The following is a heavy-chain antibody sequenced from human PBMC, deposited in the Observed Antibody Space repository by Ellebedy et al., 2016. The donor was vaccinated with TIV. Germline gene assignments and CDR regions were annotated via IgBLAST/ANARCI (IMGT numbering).Heavy chain of an antibody. D-gene: IGHD6-13*01. V-gene: IGHV1-2*02. CDR3: AREIHSSSWYGSDAFDI. CDR2: INPNSGGT. CDR1: GYTFTGYY. J-gene: IGHJ3*02. Sequence: ASVKVSCXASGYTFTGYYMHWVRQAPGQGLEWMGWINPNSGGTNYAQKFQGRVTMTRDTSISTAYMELSRLRSDDTAVYYCAREIHSSSWYGSDAFDIWGQGTMVTVSS.